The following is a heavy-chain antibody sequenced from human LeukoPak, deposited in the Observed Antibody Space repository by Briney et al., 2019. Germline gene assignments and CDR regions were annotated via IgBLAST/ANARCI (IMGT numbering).Heavy chain of an antibody. CDR1: GGSISSSSYY. J-gene: IGHJ4*02. D-gene: IGHD3-3*01. CDR2: IYTSGST. V-gene: IGHV4-39*07. Sequence: SETLSLTCTVSGGSISSSSYYWGWIRQPPGKGLEWIGRIYTSGSTNYNPSLKSRVTISVDTSKNQFSLKLSSVTAADTAVYYCARTYYDFWSGYYRDYWGQGTLVTVSS. CDR3: ARTYYDFWSGYYRDY.